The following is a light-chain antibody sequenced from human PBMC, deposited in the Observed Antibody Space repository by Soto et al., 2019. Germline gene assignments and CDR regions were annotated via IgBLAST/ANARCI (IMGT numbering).Light chain of an antibody. CDR3: SSYTTSSTLV. CDR1: SSDVGGYNY. CDR2: DVP. V-gene: IGLV2-14*01. Sequence: QSALTQPASASGSPGQSITISCTGTSSDVGGYNYVSWYQQHPGRAPKLMIYDVPYRPSGVSNRFSGSKSGNTASLTISGLQAEDEADYYCSSYTTSSTLVFGGGTKVTVL. J-gene: IGLJ2*01.